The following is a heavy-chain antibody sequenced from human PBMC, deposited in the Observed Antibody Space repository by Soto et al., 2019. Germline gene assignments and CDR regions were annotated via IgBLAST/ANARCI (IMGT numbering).Heavy chain of an antibody. CDR1: GYTSTSYY. D-gene: IGHD3-3*01. CDR2: INPSGGST. J-gene: IGHJ6*02. Sequence: GASVKVSCKSSGYTSTSYYMHWVRQAPGQGLEWMGIINPSGGSTSYAQKFQGRVTMTRDTSTSTVYMELSSLRSEDTAVYYCARFRFLENYYYYGMDVWGQGTTVTVSS. CDR3: ARFRFLENYYYYGMDV. V-gene: IGHV1-46*01.